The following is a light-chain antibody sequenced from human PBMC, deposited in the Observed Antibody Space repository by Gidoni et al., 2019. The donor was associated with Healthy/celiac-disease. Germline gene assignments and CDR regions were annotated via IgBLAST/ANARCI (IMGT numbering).Light chain of an antibody. CDR3: QQSYSTPIT. J-gene: IGKJ5*01. CDR1: QSISSY. Sequence: DIQMTQSPSSLSASVGDRVTITCRASQSISSYLNWYQQKPGKAPKLLIYAASSLQSGVPSRFSGSGSGTDFTLTISSLQPSDFATYYCQQSYSTPITFGQXTRLEIK. V-gene: IGKV1-39*01. CDR2: AAS.